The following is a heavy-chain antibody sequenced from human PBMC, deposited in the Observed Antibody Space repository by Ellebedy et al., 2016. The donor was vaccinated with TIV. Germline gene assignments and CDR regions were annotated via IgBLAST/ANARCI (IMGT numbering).Heavy chain of an antibody. CDR1: GFTFSSYG. CDR3: GRDRGYSYGHPFDY. V-gene: IGHV3-33*01. Sequence: GESLKISCAASGFTFSSYGMHWVRQAPGKGLEWVALIWYDGSNNYCADSVKGRFTISRDNSKNTLFLQMDSLRAEEKAVYYCGRDRGYSYGHPFDYWGQGTLVTVSS. CDR2: IWYDGSNN. D-gene: IGHD5-18*01. J-gene: IGHJ4*02.